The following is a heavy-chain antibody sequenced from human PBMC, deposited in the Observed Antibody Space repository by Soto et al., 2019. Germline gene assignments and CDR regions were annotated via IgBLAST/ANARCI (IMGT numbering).Heavy chain of an antibody. CDR2: ISRSGDTI. Sequence: GGSLILSCPVAEIQLSDYHRHWIRPAPGKGPEWVSFISRSGDTIYYVDSVKGRFSISRDNAKNSVYLQLRSLRVEDTAAYFCARSSGWFEADAFDLWGQGKRVTVS. CDR1: EIQLSDYH. D-gene: IGHD3-22*01. CDR3: ARSSGWFEADAFDL. J-gene: IGHJ3*01. V-gene: IGHV3-11*01.